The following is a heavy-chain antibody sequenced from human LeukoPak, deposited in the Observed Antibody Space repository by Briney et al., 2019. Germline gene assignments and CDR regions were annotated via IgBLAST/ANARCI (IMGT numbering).Heavy chain of an antibody. D-gene: IGHD6-13*01. CDR2: INAGNGDDT. CDR3: ARSGSNWSCDS. CDR1: GYAFPHYG. J-gene: IGHJ4*02. Sequence: ASVKVSCKASGYAFPHYGVQWVRQAPRQTLEWMGWINAGNGDDTKYSQKFQAGLTMTTDTSATTVYMELNSLRSEDTAVYYCARSGSNWSCDSWGQGTLVTVSS. V-gene: IGHV1-3*01.